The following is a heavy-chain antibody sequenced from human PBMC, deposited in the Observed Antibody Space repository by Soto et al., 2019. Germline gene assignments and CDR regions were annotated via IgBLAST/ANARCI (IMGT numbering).Heavy chain of an antibody. V-gene: IGHV3-66*01. J-gene: IGHJ6*03. CDR2: IYSGGST. Sequence: GGSLRLSCAASGFTVSSNYMSWVRQAPGKGLEWVSVIYSGGSTYYADSVKGRFTISRDNSKNTLYLQMNSLRAEDTAVYYCARDSNYYYYYMDVWGKGTTVTVSS. CDR1: GFTVSSNY. CDR3: ARDSNYYYYYMDV.